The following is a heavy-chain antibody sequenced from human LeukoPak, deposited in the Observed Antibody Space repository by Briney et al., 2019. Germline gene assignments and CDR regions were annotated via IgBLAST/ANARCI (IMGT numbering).Heavy chain of an antibody. CDR3: TRRAARWQFDL. V-gene: IGHV3-13*04. Sequence: GGSLRLSCAASGFNFNNYDMHWVRQAAGKRLEWVSGIGTVADTFYLDSVQGRFTISRDNAKNSLYLQMSSLRAEDTALYYCTRRAARWQFDLWGRGTLLTVSS. D-gene: IGHD5-24*01. CDR1: GFNFNNYD. CDR2: IGTVADT. J-gene: IGHJ2*01.